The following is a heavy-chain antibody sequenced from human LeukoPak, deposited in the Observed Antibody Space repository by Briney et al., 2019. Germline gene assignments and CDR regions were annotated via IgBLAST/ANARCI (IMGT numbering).Heavy chain of an antibody. D-gene: IGHD4-11*01. CDR3: AREQDYSNHFDY. Sequence: PGGSLRLSCTASGFTFSGYSMNWVRQAPGKGLEWVSSISSSSSYIYYADSVKGRFTISRDNAKNSLYLQMNSLRAEDTAVYYCAREQDYSNHFDYWGQGTLVTVSS. CDR1: GFTFSGYS. CDR2: ISSSSSYI. J-gene: IGHJ4*02. V-gene: IGHV3-21*01.